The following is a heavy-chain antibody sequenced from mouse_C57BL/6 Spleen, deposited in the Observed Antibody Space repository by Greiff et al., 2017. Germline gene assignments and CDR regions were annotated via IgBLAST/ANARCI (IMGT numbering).Heavy chain of an antibody. D-gene: IGHD1-1*01. CDR2: IYPGDGDT. V-gene: IGHV1-82*01. Sequence: QVQLQQSGPELVKPGASVKISCKASGYAFSSSWMNWVKQRPGKGLEWIGRIYPGDGDTNYNGKFKGKATLTADKSSSSAYMQLSSLTSEDSAVYFCARRTTGFDYWGQGTTLTVSS. CDR3: ARRTTGFDY. J-gene: IGHJ2*01. CDR1: GYAFSSSW.